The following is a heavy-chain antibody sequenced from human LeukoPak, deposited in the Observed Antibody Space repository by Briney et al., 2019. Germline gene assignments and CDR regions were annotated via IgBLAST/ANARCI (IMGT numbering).Heavy chain of an antibody. CDR1: GFTFSSYS. D-gene: IGHD3-10*01. CDR2: ISSGSSTI. V-gene: IGHV3-48*04. CDR3: ARVVHFDRGMDV. Sequence: GGSLRLSCAASGFTFSSYSMKWVRQAPGKGLDWLSYISSGSSTIYYADSVKGRFTISRDNTKKTLYLEMNSLRAEDTAVYFCARVVHFDRGMDVWGQGTTVTVSS. J-gene: IGHJ6*02.